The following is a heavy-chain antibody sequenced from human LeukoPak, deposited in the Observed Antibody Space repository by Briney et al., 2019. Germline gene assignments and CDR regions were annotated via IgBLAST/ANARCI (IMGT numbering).Heavy chain of an antibody. V-gene: IGHV3-23*01. CDR2: ISGSGGST. CDR3: ASPPTYCSGGSCYWGGYYYYGMDV. J-gene: IGHJ6*02. D-gene: IGHD2-15*01. CDR1: GFTFSGYA. Sequence: GGSLRLSCAASGFTFSGYAMSWVRQAPGKGLEWVSAISGSGGSTYYADSVKGRFTISRDNSKNTLYLQMNSLRAEDTAVYYCASPPTYCSGGSCYWGGYYYYGMDVWGQGTTVTVSS.